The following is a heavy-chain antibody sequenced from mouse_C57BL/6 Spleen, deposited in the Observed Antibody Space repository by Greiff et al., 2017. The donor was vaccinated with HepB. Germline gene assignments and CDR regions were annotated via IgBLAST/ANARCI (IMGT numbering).Heavy chain of an antibody. CDR2: SRNKANDYTT. V-gene: IGHV7-1*01. Sequence: EVNVVDSGGGLVQSGRSLRLSCATSGFTFSDFYMEWVRQAPGKGLEWIAASRNKANDYTTEYSASVKGRFIVSRDTSQSILYLQMNALRAEDTAIYYCARDAKEWLLPFDYWGQGTTLTVSS. CDR1: GFTFSDFY. J-gene: IGHJ2*01. CDR3: ARDAKEWLLPFDY. D-gene: IGHD2-3*01.